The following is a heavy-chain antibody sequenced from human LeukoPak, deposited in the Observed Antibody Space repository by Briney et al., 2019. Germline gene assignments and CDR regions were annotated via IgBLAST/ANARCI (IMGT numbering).Heavy chain of an antibody. CDR3: ARDLAKYYDSSGYYSFDY. Sequence: RASVKVSCKTSGYTFTGYYMHWVRQAPGQGLEWMGWINPTSGGTNYAQKFQGRVTMTRDTSTSTVYMELSSLRSEDTAVYYCARDLAKYYDSSGYYSFDYWGQGTLVTVSS. D-gene: IGHD3-22*01. CDR2: INPTSGGT. J-gene: IGHJ4*02. V-gene: IGHV1-2*02. CDR1: GYTFTGYY.